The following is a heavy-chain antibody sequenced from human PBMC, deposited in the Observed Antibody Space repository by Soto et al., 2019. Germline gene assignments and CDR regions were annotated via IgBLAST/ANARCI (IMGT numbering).Heavy chain of an antibody. J-gene: IGHJ4*02. CDR3: AKPLDYYNDSSGYLDY. Sequence: GGSLRLSCAASGFTFSSYGMHWVRQAPGKGLEWVAVIWYDGSNKYYADSVKGRFTISRDNSKNTLYLQMNSLRAEDTAVYYCAKPLDYYNDSSGYLDYWGQGT. CDR1: GFTFSSYG. D-gene: IGHD3-22*01. CDR2: IWYDGSNK. V-gene: IGHV3-33*06.